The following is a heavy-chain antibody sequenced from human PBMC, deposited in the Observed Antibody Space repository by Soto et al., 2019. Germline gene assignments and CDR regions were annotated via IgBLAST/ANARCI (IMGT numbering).Heavy chain of an antibody. CDR2: ISPYNGKT. CDR3: ARDIYGGNCCDAFDI. D-gene: IGHD2-15*01. J-gene: IGHJ3*02. V-gene: IGHV1-18*01. Sequence: QAQLVQSGAEVKKPGASVNISCKASGYTFTNYGFIWVRQAPGHGREWVGWISPYNGKTEYAQNLQGRVTMTRDKPTSTAYMELRSLRSDDTAVYYCARDIYGGNCCDAFDIWGQGTMVTVSS. CDR1: GYTFTNYG.